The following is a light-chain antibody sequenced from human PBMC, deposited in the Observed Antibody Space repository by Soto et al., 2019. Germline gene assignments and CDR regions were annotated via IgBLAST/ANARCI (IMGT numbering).Light chain of an antibody. V-gene: IGKV1D-12*01. J-gene: IGKJ3*01. CDR2: VAS. CDR1: RDISTW. CDR3: QQGKSFPHT. Sequence: DIQMTQSPSSVSASVGDRVTITCRASRDISTWLAWYQQKPGKAPTLLINVASSLQSGVPSRFSGSGSGTEFSLTIRSLQPEDFATYYCQQGKSFPHTFGPGTKVEIK.